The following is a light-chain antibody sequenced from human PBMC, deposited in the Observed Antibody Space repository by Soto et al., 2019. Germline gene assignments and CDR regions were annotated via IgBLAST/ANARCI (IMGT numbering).Light chain of an antibody. CDR1: SSNIGSNY. Sequence: QSVLTQPPSASGTPGQRVTISCSGSSSNIGSNYVYWYQQLPGTAPKLLIYRNNQRPSGVPDRFSGSKSGTSASLAISGLRSEDEADYYCAAWDDSLSTVFGRGTQLTVL. V-gene: IGLV1-47*01. J-gene: IGLJ7*01. CDR2: RNN. CDR3: AAWDDSLSTV.